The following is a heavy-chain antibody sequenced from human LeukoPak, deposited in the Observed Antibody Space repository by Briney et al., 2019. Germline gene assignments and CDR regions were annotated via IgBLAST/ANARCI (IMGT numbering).Heavy chain of an antibody. J-gene: IGHJ1*01. CDR2: IYYSGST. Sequence: SETLSLTCTVSGYSISSGYYWGWIRQPPGKGLEWIGSIYYSGSTYYNPSLKSRVTISVDTSKNQFSLKLSSVTAADTAVYYCARAGYSSSWSPKPFQHWGQGTLATVSS. V-gene: IGHV4-38-2*02. D-gene: IGHD6-13*01. CDR3: ARAGYSSSWSPKPFQH. CDR1: GYSISSGYY.